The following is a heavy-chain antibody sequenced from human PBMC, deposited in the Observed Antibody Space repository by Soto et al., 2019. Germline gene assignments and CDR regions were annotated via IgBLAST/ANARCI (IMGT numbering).Heavy chain of an antibody. D-gene: IGHD6-6*01. J-gene: IGHJ6*02. Sequence: SETLSVTCTVSGGSISSSSYYWGWIRQPPGKGLEWIGSIYYNGNTYSNPSLKSRVTISVDTSKNQFSLKLSSVTAADTALYYCARDPSGIAARPRRVAYYYGMDVWGQGTTVTVSS. CDR1: GGSISSSSYY. CDR2: IYYNGNT. V-gene: IGHV4-39*02. CDR3: ARDPSGIAARPRRVAYYYGMDV.